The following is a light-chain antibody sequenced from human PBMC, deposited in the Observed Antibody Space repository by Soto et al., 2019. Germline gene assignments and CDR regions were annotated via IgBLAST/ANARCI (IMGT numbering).Light chain of an antibody. CDR2: GNS. CDR1: SSNIGAGYD. Sequence: QSVLTQPPSVSGAPGQRVTISCTGSSSNIGAGYDVHWYQQLPGTAPKLLIYGNSNRPSGLPDRFSGSKSGTSASLAITGLQAEDEADHYCQSYDSSLSAPYVFGTGTKVTVL. V-gene: IGLV1-40*01. CDR3: QSYDSSLSAPYV. J-gene: IGLJ1*01.